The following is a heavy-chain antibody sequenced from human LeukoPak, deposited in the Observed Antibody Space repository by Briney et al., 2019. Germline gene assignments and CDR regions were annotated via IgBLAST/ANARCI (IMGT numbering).Heavy chain of an antibody. V-gene: IGHV3-7*01. J-gene: IGHJ4*02. CDR1: GFTFSSYW. D-gene: IGHD5-24*01. CDR3: ARGPSNTINFDY. CDR2: IKQDGSEK. Sequence: GGSLRLSCAVSGFTFSSYWMSWVRQAPGKGLEWVANIKQDGSEKYYVDSVKGRFTISRDNAKNSLYLQMNSLRVEDTAVYYCARGPSNTINFDYWGQGTLVTVSS.